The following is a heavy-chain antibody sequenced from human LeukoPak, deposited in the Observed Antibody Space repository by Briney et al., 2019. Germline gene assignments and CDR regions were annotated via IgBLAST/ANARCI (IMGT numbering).Heavy chain of an antibody. V-gene: IGHV4-34*01. D-gene: IGHD2-2*01. CDR3: ASYQLPQGWFDP. Sequence: SETLSLTPALYGGSFSGYYWSWIRHPPQKGLEWIGEINHSGSTNYNPSLKSRVTISVDTSKNQFSLKLSSVTDGATAVYYCASYQLPQGWFDPWGQGTLVTVSS. CDR2: INHSGST. J-gene: IGHJ5*02. CDR1: GGSFSGYY.